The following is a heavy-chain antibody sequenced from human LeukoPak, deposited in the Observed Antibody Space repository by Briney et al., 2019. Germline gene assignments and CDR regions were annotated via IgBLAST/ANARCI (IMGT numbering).Heavy chain of an antibody. CDR1: GFTFSSYA. J-gene: IGHJ6*02. Sequence: GGSLRLSCAASGFTFSSYAMSWVRQAPGKGLEWVSAISGSGGSTYYADSVKGRFTISRDNSKNTLGLQMNSLRAEDTAVYYCAKDEAYTGRAYYYYGMDVWGQGTTVTVSS. CDR2: ISGSGGST. CDR3: AKDEAYTGRAYYYYGMDV. D-gene: IGHD2-21*01. V-gene: IGHV3-23*01.